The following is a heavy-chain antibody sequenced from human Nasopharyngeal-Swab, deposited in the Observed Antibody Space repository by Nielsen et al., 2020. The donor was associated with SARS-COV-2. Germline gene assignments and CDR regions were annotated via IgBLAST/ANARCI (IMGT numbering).Heavy chain of an antibody. CDR1: GFTFSSYG. CDR3: ARGFTVVTPYGSGYFDY. CDR2: IWYDGSNK. D-gene: IGHD4-23*01. J-gene: IGHJ4*02. V-gene: IGHV3-33*01. Sequence: GSLKISCAASGFTFSSYGMHWVRQAPGKGLEWVAVIWYDGSNKYYADSVKGRFTISRDNSKNTLYLQMNSLRAEDTAVYYCARGFTVVTPYGSGYFDYWGQGTLVTVSS.